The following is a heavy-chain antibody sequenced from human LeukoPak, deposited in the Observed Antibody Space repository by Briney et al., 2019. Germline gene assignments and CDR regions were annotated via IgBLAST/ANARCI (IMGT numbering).Heavy chain of an antibody. CDR3: AREVGSYYDSSGYARN. D-gene: IGHD3-22*01. Sequence: ASVKVSCKASGYTFTSYAMNWVRQAPGQGLEWMGWINTNTGNPTYAQGFTGRFVFSLDTSVSTAYLQISSLKAEDTAVYYCAREVGSYYDSSGYARNWGQGTLVTVSS. CDR1: GYTFTSYA. J-gene: IGHJ4*02. CDR2: INTNTGNP. V-gene: IGHV7-4-1*02.